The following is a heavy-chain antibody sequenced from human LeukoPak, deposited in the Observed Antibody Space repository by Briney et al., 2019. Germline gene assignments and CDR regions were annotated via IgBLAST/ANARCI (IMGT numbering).Heavy chain of an antibody. CDR3: AKDSAPYDYVWGSYRADAFDI. J-gene: IGHJ3*02. V-gene: IGHV3-23*01. Sequence: PGGSLRLSCAASGFTFSSYAMSWVRQAPGKGLAWVSAISGSGGSTYYADSVKGRFTISRDNSKNTLYLQMTSLRAEDTAVYYCAKDSAPYDYVWGSYRADAFDIWGQGTMVTVSS. CDR2: ISGSGGST. CDR1: GFTFSSYA. D-gene: IGHD3-16*02.